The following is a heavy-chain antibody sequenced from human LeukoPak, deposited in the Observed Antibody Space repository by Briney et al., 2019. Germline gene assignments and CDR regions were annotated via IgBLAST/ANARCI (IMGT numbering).Heavy chain of an antibody. CDR1: GYSFTSYW. D-gene: IGHD1-26*01. CDR3: AKSRGANWYFDL. J-gene: IGHJ2*01. V-gene: IGHV5-51*01. CDR2: IYPGDSDT. Sequence: GESLKISCKGSGYSFTSYWIGWVRQMPGKVLEWMGIIYPGDSDTIYSPSFQGQVTFSADKSINTAYLQWSSLKASDTAMYYCAKSRGANWYFDLWGRGTLVTVSS.